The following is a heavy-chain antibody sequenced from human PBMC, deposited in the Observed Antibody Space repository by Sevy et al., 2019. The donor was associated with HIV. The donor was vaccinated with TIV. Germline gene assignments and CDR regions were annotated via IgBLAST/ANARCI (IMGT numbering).Heavy chain of an antibody. CDR1: GGSISSGDYY. Sequence: SETLSLTCTVSGGSISSGDYYWSWIRQPPGKGLEWIGYIYYSGSTYYNPSLKSRVTISVDTSKNQFSLKLSSVTAADTAVYYCARGTVIVVVTAPDAFDIWGQGTMVTVSS. CDR3: ARGTVIVVVTAPDAFDI. V-gene: IGHV4-30-4*01. D-gene: IGHD2-21*02. CDR2: IYYSGST. J-gene: IGHJ3*02.